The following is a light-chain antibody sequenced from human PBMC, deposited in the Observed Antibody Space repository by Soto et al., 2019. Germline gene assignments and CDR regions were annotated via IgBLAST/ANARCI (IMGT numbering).Light chain of an antibody. CDR3: QQYNDYSWT. Sequence: DIQMTQSPSTLPASVGDRVTITCRASQSISNWLAWYQQKPGTAPKVLLYHASNLQSGVPSRFSGSGSGTEFTLHISSLQHDDVAIYYCQQYNDYSWTFGQGTKVDIK. V-gene: IGKV1-5*01. CDR2: HAS. J-gene: IGKJ1*01. CDR1: QSISNW.